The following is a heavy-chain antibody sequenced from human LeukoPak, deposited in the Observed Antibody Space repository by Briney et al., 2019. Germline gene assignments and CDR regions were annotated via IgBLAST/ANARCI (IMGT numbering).Heavy chain of an antibody. CDR3: AKDNSYVAFDI. V-gene: IGHV3-23*01. D-gene: IGHD1-26*01. Sequence: GGSLRLSCVASRFQFSSYAMSWVRQAPGKGLEWVSVISGSGGSTYYADSVKGRFTISRDNSKNTLYLQMNSLRAEDTAVYYCAKDNSYVAFDIWGQGTMVTVSS. CDR2: ISGSGGST. CDR1: RFQFSSYA. J-gene: IGHJ3*02.